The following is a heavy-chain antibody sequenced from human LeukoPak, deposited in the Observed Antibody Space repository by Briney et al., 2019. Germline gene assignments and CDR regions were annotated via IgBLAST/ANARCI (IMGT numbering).Heavy chain of an antibody. CDR1: GGSISSYY. J-gene: IGHJ6*03. V-gene: IGHV4-4*09. CDR2: IYTSGST. Sequence: TPSETLSLTCTVSGGSISSYYWNWIRQSPGKGLEWIGYIYTSGSTNYNPSLESRVTISVDTSRNQFSLKLSSVTAADTAVYYCARQRASYYYMDVWGKGTTVTVSS. CDR3: ARQRASYYYMDV.